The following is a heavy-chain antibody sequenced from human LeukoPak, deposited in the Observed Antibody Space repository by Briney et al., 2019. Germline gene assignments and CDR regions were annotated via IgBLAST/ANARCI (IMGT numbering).Heavy chain of an antibody. CDR1: EYIFTNYW. V-gene: IGHV5-51*01. Sequence: GESLRISCKASEYIFTNYWIGWVRQMPGKGLEWMAIIYPANSDTRYSTSFQGQVTISADKSISTAYLQWSSLKASDTAMYYCARPACSSTSCYLYFQYWGQGTLVTVSS. D-gene: IGHD2-2*01. CDR3: ARPACSSTSCYLYFQY. CDR2: IYPANSDT. J-gene: IGHJ1*01.